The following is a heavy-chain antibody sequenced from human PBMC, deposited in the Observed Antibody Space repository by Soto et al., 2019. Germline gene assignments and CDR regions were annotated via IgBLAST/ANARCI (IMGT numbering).Heavy chain of an antibody. Sequence: SDTLXLTCAVSGGSFSGCCWSWIRQPPGKGLEWIGEINHSGSTNYNPSLKSRVTISVDTSKNQFSLKLSSVTAADTAVYYCARGIAARLNYYYYYMDVWGRGTTVTVSS. D-gene: IGHD6-6*01. CDR1: GGSFSGCC. CDR3: ARGIAARLNYYYYYMDV. V-gene: IGHV4-34*01. CDR2: INHSGST. J-gene: IGHJ6*03.